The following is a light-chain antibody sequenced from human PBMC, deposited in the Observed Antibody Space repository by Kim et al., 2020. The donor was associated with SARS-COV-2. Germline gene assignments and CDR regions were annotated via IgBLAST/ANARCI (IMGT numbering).Light chain of an antibody. CDR1: QSVSKY. J-gene: IGKJ1*01. V-gene: IGKV1-39*01. Sequence: ASVGDRVTITCRASQSVSKYLNWYQHKPGRVPKLLIYGAASLHSGVPSRFSGSGSGTHFTLTISSLQPEDFATYYCQQTYTAWTFGQGTKVDIK. CDR2: GAA. CDR3: QQTYTAWT.